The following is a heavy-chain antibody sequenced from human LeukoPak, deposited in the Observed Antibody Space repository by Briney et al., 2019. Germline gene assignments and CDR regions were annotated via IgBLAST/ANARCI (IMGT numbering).Heavy chain of an antibody. CDR3: ASGGRVGDIFDI. D-gene: IGHD2-15*01. CDR1: GFTFSTNW. CDR2: INSDGRSI. Sequence: GGSLRLSCAASGFTFSTNWMYWVRQAPGKGLVWVSRINSDGRSIGYADSVKGRFTISRDNAYNTLYLQMNSLRAEDTTLYYCASGGRVGDIFDIWGQGTMVRVSS. J-gene: IGHJ3*02. V-gene: IGHV3-74*01.